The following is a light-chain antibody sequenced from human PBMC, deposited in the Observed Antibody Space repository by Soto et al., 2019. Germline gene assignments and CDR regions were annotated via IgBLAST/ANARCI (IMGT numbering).Light chain of an antibody. CDR1: SSDVGGYNY. J-gene: IGLJ1*01. CDR2: DVS. V-gene: IGLV2-14*01. Sequence: QPALTQPASVSGSPGQSITISCTGTSSDVGGYNYVSWYQQHPGKAPKLMIYDVSNRPSGVSNRFSGSKSGNTASLTISGLQAEDEADYYCSSYTSSSTYVLGTGTKVTVL. CDR3: SSYTSSSTYV.